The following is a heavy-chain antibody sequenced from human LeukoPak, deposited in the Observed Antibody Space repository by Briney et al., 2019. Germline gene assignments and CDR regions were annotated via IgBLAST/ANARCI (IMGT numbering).Heavy chain of an antibody. CDR1: GFTFSDHF. CDR3: VCTTQWLN. Sequence: GGSLRLSCTGSGFTFSDHFMTWIRQAPGKGLEWVSVIYSGGSTYYADSVKGRFTISRDNSKNTLYLQMNSLRAEDTAVYYCVCTTQWLNWGQGTLVTVSS. V-gene: IGHV3-66*01. D-gene: IGHD6-19*01. J-gene: IGHJ4*02. CDR2: IYSGGST.